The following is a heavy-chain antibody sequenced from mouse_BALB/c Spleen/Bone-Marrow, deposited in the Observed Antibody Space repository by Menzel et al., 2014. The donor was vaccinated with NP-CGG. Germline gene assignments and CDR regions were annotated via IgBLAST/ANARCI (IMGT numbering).Heavy chain of an antibody. CDR3: ARYRYYGSSYAMDY. CDR1: GFNIKDTY. V-gene: IGHV14-3*02. CDR2: IDPAIINT. Sequence: EVKLMESGAELVKPGASVKLSCTASGFNIKDTYMFWVKQRPDQGLEWIGRIDPAIINTKYDPKFQGKATIAADTSSNTAYLQISSLTSEDTAVYYCARYRYYGSSYAMDYWGQGTSVTVSS. J-gene: IGHJ4*01. D-gene: IGHD1-1*01.